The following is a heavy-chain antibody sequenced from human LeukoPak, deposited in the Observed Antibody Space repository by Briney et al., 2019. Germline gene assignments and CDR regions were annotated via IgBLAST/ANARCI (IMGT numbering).Heavy chain of an antibody. D-gene: IGHD2-2*01. CDR3: VATQANYQLPPQINNWFDP. J-gene: IGHJ5*02. V-gene: IGHV4-30-4*01. CDR1: GGSISSGDYY. Sequence: SQTLSLTCTVSGGSISSGDYYWSWIRQPPGKGLEWIGYIYYSGSTYYNPSLKSRVTISVDTSKNQFSLKLSSVTAADTAVYYCVATQANYQLPPQINNWFDPWGQGTLVTVSS. CDR2: IYYSGST.